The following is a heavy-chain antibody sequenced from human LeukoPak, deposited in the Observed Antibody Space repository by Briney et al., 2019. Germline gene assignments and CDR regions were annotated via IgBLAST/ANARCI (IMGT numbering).Heavy chain of an antibody. CDR2: ISYDGSNK. D-gene: IGHD6-13*01. J-gene: IGHJ6*02. Sequence: PGGSLRLSCAASGFTFSSYGMHWVRQAPGKGLEWVAVISYDGSNKYYADSVKGRFTISRDNSKNTLYLQMNSLRAEDTAVYYCAREVWGLTAAGTPYYYGMDVWGQGTTVTVSS. CDR3: AREVWGLTAAGTPYYYGMDV. V-gene: IGHV3-30*19. CDR1: GFTFSSYG.